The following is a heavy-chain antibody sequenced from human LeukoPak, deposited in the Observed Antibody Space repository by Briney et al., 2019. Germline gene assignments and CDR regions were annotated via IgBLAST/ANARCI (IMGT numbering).Heavy chain of an antibody. CDR2: INWNSGSI. CDR1: GFTFDDYA. J-gene: IGHJ6*03. D-gene: IGHD1-26*01. CDR3: ARGGGIVGASNRYYYYYMDV. V-gene: IGHV3-9*01. Sequence: AGGSLRLSCAASGFTFDDYAVHWVRQTPGKGLEWVSGINWNSGSIDYADSVKGRFTISRDNAKNSLYLQMNNLRAGDTALYYCARGGGIVGASNRYYYYYMDVWGKGTTVTISS.